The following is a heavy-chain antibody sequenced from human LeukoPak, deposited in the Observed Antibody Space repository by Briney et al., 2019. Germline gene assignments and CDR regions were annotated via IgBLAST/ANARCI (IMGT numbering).Heavy chain of an antibody. CDR1: GYTFTGYY. V-gene: IGHV1-2*02. CDR3: ARDRSTAAHEY. Sequence: GASVKVSCKASGYTFTGYYMHWVRQAPGQGLEWMGWINPNSGGTNYAQKFQGRVTMTTDTSTSTAYMEVRGLRSDDTAIYYCARDRSTAAHEYWGQGTPVTVSS. CDR2: INPNSGGT. J-gene: IGHJ4*02. D-gene: IGHD2-2*01.